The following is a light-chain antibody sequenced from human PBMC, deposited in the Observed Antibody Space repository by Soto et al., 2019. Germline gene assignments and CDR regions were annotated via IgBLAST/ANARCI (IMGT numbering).Light chain of an antibody. J-gene: IGLJ2*01. Sequence: QSVLTQPPSASGSPGQSVTISCTGTSSDVGGYTYVSWYQQHPGKAPKLMIYEVSKRPSGVPDRFSGSKFGNTASLTVSGLQAEDEADYYCSSYAGSNNVVFGGGTQLTVL. CDR2: EVS. V-gene: IGLV2-8*01. CDR1: SSDVGGYTY. CDR3: SSYAGSNNVV.